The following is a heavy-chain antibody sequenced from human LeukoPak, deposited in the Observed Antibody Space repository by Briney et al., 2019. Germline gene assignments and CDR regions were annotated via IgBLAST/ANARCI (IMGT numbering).Heavy chain of an antibody. D-gene: IGHD1-1*01. Sequence: SETLSLTCTVSGGSISSSSYYWGWIRQPPGKGLEWIGSIYYSGSNYYNPSLKSRVTISVDTSKNQFSLKLSSVTAADTAVYYCASPKGLEPSTNLSRWGQGTLVTVSS. V-gene: IGHV4-39*01. CDR1: GGSISSSSYY. CDR3: ASPKGLEPSTNLSR. J-gene: IGHJ4*02. CDR2: IYYSGSN.